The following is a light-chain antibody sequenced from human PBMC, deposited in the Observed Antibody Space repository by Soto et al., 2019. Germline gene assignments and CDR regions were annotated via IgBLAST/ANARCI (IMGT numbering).Light chain of an antibody. CDR1: QSVSGN. Sequence: EIVMTQSPATLSVSPGERATLSCRASQSVSGNLAWHQQKPGQAPRLLIFGASTRATGIPARFSGSGSGTEFTLTISSLQSEDFAVYYCQQYNNWPQTFGQGTKVEIK. CDR3: QQYNNWPQT. CDR2: GAS. J-gene: IGKJ1*01. V-gene: IGKV3-15*01.